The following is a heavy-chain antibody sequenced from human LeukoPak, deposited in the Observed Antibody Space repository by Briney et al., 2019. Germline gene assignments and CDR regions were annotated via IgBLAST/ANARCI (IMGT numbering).Heavy chain of an antibody. CDR2: ISSSSSTI. J-gene: IGHJ3*02. Sequence: PGGSLRLSCAASGFTFSSYSMNWVRQAPGKGLEWVSYISSSSSTIYYADSVKGRVTISRDNAKNSLYLQMNSLRAEDTAVYYCARDGKAVAVAFDIWGQGTMVTVSS. CDR1: GFTFSSYS. CDR3: ARDGKAVAVAFDI. D-gene: IGHD6-19*01. V-gene: IGHV3-48*04.